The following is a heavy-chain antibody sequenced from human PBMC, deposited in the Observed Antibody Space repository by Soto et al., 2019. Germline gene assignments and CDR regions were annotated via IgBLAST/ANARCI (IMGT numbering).Heavy chain of an antibody. V-gene: IGHV4-4*07. CDR1: CASLSGYY. J-gene: IGHJ5*02. D-gene: IGHD1-1*01. CDR3: VRDGTKNLRDRFDP. CDR2: IYATGST. Sequence: KPSETLSLTCNVSCASLSGYYWSWIRQPPGKGLEWIGRIYATGSTDYNPSLKSRITMSVDMSKKQFSLTLRSVTAADTAIYYCVRDGTKNLRDRFDPWGRGILVTVSS.